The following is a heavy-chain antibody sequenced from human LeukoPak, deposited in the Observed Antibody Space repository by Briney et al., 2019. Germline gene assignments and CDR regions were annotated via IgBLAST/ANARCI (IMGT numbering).Heavy chain of an antibody. J-gene: IGHJ6*01. CDR3: ARGGEGVARNGLDV. V-gene: IGHV3-74*01. D-gene: IGHD2-21*01. Sequence: GGSLRVSCAASGFTFSTYWMHWVRQAPGKGLVWVSRVSGDGTTTNYADSVKGRFSISRDNAKNTLFLQVSRLTDEDTAVYYCARGGEGVARNGLDVSGVGATLTASS. CDR2: VSGDGTTT. CDR1: GFTFSTYW.